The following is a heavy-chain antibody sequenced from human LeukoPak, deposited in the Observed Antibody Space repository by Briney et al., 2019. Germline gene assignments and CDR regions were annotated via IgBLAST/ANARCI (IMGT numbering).Heavy chain of an antibody. CDR2: IIPGFDTV. CDR1: GGSFNNFA. CDR3: ASPWGRWFGELIWYFDL. J-gene: IGHJ2*01. D-gene: IGHD3-10*01. V-gene: IGHV1-69*13. Sequence: SVKVSCKTSGGSFNNFAINWVRQAPGQGLQWMGGIIPGFDTVNYARNFQGRVTLTADESTSTAYMEVSRLRSEDTAIYYCASPWGRWFGELIWYFDLWGRGTLVTVSS.